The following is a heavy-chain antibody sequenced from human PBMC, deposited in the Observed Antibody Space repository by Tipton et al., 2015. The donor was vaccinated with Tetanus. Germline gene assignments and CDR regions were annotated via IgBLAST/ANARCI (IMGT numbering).Heavy chain of an antibody. Sequence: QLVQSGPEVKKPGTSVKVSCKASGYSFKTNAIHWLRQAPGQRLEWMGWINPDNGNTRYSQKFQGRVAITTDTSASTVYMELSSLRSGDTSFYYCARDNGNALVLAATLGIDYWGQGTLVSVFS. J-gene: IGHJ4*02. V-gene: IGHV1-3*01. CDR1: GYSFKTNA. CDR3: ARDNGNALVLAATLGIDY. CDR2: INPDNGNT. D-gene: IGHD2-15*01.